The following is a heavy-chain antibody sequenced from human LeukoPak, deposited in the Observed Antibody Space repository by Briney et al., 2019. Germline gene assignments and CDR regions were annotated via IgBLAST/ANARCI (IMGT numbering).Heavy chain of an antibody. V-gene: IGHV3-7*01. D-gene: IGHD2-8*01. CDR3: ARDNDYYDY. CDR1: GFTFSSYV. CDR2: IKQDGSEK. J-gene: IGHJ4*02. Sequence: GRSLRLSCAASGFTFSSYVMHWVRQAPGKGLEWVANIKQDGSEKYYVDSVKGRFTISRDNAKNSLYLQMNSLRAEDTAVYYCARDNDYYDYWGQGTLVTVSS.